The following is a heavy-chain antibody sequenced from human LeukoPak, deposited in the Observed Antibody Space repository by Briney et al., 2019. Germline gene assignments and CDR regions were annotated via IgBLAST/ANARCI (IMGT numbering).Heavy chain of an antibody. Sequence: SETLSLTCTVAGGSISSGSYFWGWIRQPAGKGLEGIGGIYPSGSTNYHPSLKSRVTISLHTSKNQFSLKLNSVTAADTAVYYCARSPPAEAPDYWGQGTLVTVSS. J-gene: IGHJ4*02. V-gene: IGHV4-61*02. CDR1: GGSISSGSYF. CDR2: IYPSGST. D-gene: IGHD6-19*01. CDR3: ARSPPAEAPDY.